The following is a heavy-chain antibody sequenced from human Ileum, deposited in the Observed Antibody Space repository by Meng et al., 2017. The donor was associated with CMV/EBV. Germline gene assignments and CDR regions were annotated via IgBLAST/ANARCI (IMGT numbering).Heavy chain of an antibody. D-gene: IGHD3-10*01. CDR1: GFSFSNYA. V-gene: IGHV3-30-3*01. Sequence: GESLKISCAASGFSFSNYAMHWVRQAPGKGLEWVAVISYDGSNKYSADSVKGRFTISRDNAKNSLYLQMNSLRAEDTAVYYCARDIYGSGSYYNIYYYYGMDVWGQGTTVTVSS. J-gene: IGHJ6*02. CDR2: ISYDGSNK. CDR3: ARDIYGSGSYYNIYYYYGMDV.